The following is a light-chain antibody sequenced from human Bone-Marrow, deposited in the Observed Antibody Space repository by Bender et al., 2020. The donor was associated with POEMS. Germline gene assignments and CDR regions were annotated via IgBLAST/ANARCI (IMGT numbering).Light chain of an antibody. V-gene: IGLV1-47*01. J-gene: IGLJ3*02. CDR2: RND. CDR3: SSYTNSFIWV. Sequence: QSVLTQPPSASGSPGQRVIISCSGSISNIDSNYVHWYQQLPGTAPKLLISRNDQRPSGVSNRFSGSKSGNTASLTISGLQAEDEADYYCSSYTNSFIWVFGGGTKLTVL. CDR1: ISNIDSNY.